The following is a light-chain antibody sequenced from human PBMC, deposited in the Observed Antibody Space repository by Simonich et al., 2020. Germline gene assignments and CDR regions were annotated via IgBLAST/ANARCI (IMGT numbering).Light chain of an antibody. V-gene: IGKV4-1*01. CDR3: QQYYSTPRT. J-gene: IGKJ1*01. CDR2: WAS. CDR1: QIVLYSFNNKNY. Sequence: DIVMTQSPDSLAVSLGERATINCKSSQIVLYSFNNKNYLAWYQQKPRPPPKLVIYWASPRESGVPDRFSGSVSGTDFTLTISSLQAEDVAVYYCQQYYSTPRTFGQGTKVEIK.